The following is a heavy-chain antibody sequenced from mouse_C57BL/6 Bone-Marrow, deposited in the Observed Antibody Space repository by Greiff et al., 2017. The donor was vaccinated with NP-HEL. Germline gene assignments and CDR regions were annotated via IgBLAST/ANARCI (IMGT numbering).Heavy chain of an antibody. J-gene: IGHJ4*01. Sequence: EVNLVESGGGLVKPGGSLKLSCAASGFTFSDYGMHWVRQAPEKGLEWVAYISSGSSTIYYADTVKGRFTISRDNAKNTLFLQMTSLRSEDTAMYYCARTAQATRAMDYWGQGTSVTVSS. D-gene: IGHD3-2*02. V-gene: IGHV5-17*01. CDR3: ARTAQATRAMDY. CDR2: ISSGSSTI. CDR1: GFTFSDYG.